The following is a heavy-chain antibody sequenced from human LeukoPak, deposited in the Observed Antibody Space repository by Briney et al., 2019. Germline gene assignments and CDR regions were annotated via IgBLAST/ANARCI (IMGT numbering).Heavy chain of an antibody. Sequence: ASVKVSCKASGYTFTGYYMHWVRQAPGQGLEWMGWINPNSGGTNYAQKFQGRVTMTRDTSISTAYMELSRLRSEDTAVYYCARGRLVRSSSWYYFDYWGQGTLVTVSS. CDR1: GYTFTGYY. CDR2: INPNSGGT. J-gene: IGHJ4*02. V-gene: IGHV1-2*02. CDR3: ARGRLVRSSSWYYFDY. D-gene: IGHD6-13*01.